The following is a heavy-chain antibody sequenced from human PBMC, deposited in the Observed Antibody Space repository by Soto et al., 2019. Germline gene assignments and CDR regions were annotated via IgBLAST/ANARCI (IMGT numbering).Heavy chain of an antibody. V-gene: IGHV3-49*03. J-gene: IGHJ6*02. Sequence: PGGSLRLSCTASGFTFGDYAMSWFRQAPGKGLEWVGFIRSKAYGGTIEYAASVKGRFTISRDDSKSIAYLQMNSLKTEDTAVYYCTTVTDIVVVPAAIVYGMDVWGQGTTVTVSS. D-gene: IGHD2-2*01. CDR3: TTVTDIVVVPAAIVYGMDV. CDR2: IRSKAYGGTI. CDR1: GFTFGDYA.